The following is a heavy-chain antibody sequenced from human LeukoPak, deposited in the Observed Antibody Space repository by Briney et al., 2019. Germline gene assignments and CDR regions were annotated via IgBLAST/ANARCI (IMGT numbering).Heavy chain of an antibody. V-gene: IGHV1-2*02. Sequence: ASVKVSCKASGHTFTGYYMHWVRQAPGQGLEWMGWINPNSGGTNYAQKFQGRVTMTRDTSISTAYMELSRLRSDDTAVYYCAIAPYCSSTSCPNWFDPWGQGTLVTVSS. CDR3: AIAPYCSSTSCPNWFDP. CDR1: GHTFTGYY. J-gene: IGHJ5*02. CDR2: INPNSGGT. D-gene: IGHD2-2*01.